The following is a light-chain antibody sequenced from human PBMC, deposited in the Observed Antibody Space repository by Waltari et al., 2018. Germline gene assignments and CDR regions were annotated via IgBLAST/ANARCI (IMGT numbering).Light chain of an antibody. J-gene: IGKJ1*01. CDR3: QQYNIYWT. CDR1: QSISSW. V-gene: IGKV1-5*03. Sequence: DIQMTQSPSTLPASVGDRVTITCRASQSISSWLAWYQQKPVKAPKLLIYKASSLESGVPSRFSGSGSGTEFTLTISSLQPDDFATYYCQQYNIYWTFGQGTKVEIK. CDR2: KAS.